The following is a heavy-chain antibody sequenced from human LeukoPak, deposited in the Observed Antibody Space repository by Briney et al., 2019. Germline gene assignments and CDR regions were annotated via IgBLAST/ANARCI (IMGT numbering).Heavy chain of an antibody. CDR1: GFTVSSNY. J-gene: IGHJ5*02. Sequence: GGSLRLSCAASGFTVSSNYMSWVSQAPGKGLEWASVIYSGGSTYYADSVKGRFTISRDNSKNTLYLQMNSLRAEDTAVYYCAREVAVAGKRWFDPWGRVTLVTVSS. CDR3: AREVAVAGKRWFDP. CDR2: IYSGGST. D-gene: IGHD6-19*01. V-gene: IGHV3-66*02.